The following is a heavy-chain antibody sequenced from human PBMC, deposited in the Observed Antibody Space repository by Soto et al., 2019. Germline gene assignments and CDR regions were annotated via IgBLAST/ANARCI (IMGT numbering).Heavy chain of an antibody. D-gene: IGHD3-3*01. Sequence: ASVKVSFKASGYTFTSYCISWVRQAPGQGLEWMGWISAYNGNTNYAQKLQGRVTMTTDTSTSTAYMELRSLRSDDTAVYYCARDHSHYDFWSGPWDGMDVWGQGTTVTVSS. V-gene: IGHV1-18*04. CDR2: ISAYNGNT. J-gene: IGHJ6*02. CDR3: ARDHSHYDFWSGPWDGMDV. CDR1: GYTFTSYC.